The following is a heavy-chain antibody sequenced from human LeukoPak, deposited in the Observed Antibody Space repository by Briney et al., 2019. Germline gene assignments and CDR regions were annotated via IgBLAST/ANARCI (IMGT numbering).Heavy chain of an antibody. CDR1: GYTFTSYG. Sequence: ASVKDSCKGSGYTFTSYGISWVRQAPGQGLEWMGLISAYNGNTNYAQKLQGRVTMTIDTSTSTAYMELRSLRSDDTAVYYCARDRIRWLPYAFDIWGQGTMVTVSS. CDR2: ISAYNGNT. D-gene: IGHD5-24*01. V-gene: IGHV1-18*01. J-gene: IGHJ3*02. CDR3: ARDRIRWLPYAFDI.